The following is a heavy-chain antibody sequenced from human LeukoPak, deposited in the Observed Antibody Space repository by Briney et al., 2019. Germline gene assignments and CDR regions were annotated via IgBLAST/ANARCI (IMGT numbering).Heavy chain of an antibody. CDR2: IYYSGST. J-gene: IGHJ4*02. D-gene: IGHD2-15*01. CDR1: GGSISSYY. V-gene: IGHV4-59*01. Sequence: SETLSLTCTVSGGSISSYYWSWIRQPPGKGLEWIGYIYYSGSTNYNPSLKSRVTISVDTSKNQFSLKLSSVTAADTAVYYCARDTQDSLDYWGQGTLVTVSS. CDR3: ARDTQDSLDY.